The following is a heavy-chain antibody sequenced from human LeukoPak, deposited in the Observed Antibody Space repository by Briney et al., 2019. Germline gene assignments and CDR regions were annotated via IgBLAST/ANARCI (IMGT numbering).Heavy chain of an antibody. Sequence: GRSLRLSCAASGFTFSSYAMHWVRQAPGKGLEWVAVISYDGSNKYYADSVKGRFTISRDNSKNTLYLQMNSLRAEDTAVYYCARAGTAMDYWGQGTLVTVSS. V-gene: IGHV3-30-3*01. J-gene: IGHJ4*02. CDR3: ARAGTAMDY. D-gene: IGHD1-1*01. CDR2: ISYDGSNK. CDR1: GFTFSSYA.